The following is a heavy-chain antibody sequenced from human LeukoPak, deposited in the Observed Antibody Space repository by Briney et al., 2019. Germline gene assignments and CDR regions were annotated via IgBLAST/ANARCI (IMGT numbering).Heavy chain of an antibody. D-gene: IGHD3-10*01. CDR1: GGSFINYG. J-gene: IGHJ6*04. V-gene: IGHV1-69*13. Sequence: GASVKVSCKTSGGSFINYGISWVRQAPGQGLEWMGGIIPMSGTTNYAQKFQGRVAISADGSTRTKYMELSSLRSEDTAMYYCARDAATLYYDSGSYYNVAGGGMDVWGKGTTVTVSS. CDR2: IIPMSGTT. CDR3: ARDAATLYYDSGSYYNVAGGGMDV.